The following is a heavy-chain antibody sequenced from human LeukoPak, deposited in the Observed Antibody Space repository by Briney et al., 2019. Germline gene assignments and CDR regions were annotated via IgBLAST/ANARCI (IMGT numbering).Heavy chain of an antibody. CDR3: ARIVLRYFDWLSETPMSYFDY. CDR1: GFTFSDYY. Sequence: PGGSLRLSCAASGFTFSDYYMSWIRQAPGKGLEWVSYISSSGSTIYYADSVKGRFTISRDNAKNSLYLQMNSLRAEDTAVYYCARIVLRYFDWLSETPMSYFDYWGQGTLVTVSS. J-gene: IGHJ4*02. V-gene: IGHV3-11*04. D-gene: IGHD3-9*01. CDR2: ISSSGSTI.